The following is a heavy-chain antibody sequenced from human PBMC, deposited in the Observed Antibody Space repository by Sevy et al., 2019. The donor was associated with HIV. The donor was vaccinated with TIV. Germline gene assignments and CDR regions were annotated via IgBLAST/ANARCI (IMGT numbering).Heavy chain of an antibody. CDR1: GFSFSSYG. V-gene: IGHV3-33*01. J-gene: IGHJ4*02. D-gene: IGHD3-16*02. CDR2: LWYDGSNK. CDR3: ARAWGSYRYARLDY. Sequence: GGSLRLSCVASGFSFSSYGMHWVRQAPGKGLEWVAVLWYDGSNKYYGDSVKGRFTISRDNSKNTLYLQMNSLRADDTAMYYCARAWGSYRYARLDYWGQGTLVTVSS.